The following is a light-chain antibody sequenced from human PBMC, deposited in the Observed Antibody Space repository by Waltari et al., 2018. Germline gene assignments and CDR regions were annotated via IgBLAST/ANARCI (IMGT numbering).Light chain of an antibody. CDR2: DVS. V-gene: IGLV2-14*03. J-gene: IGLJ1*01. CDR3: TSYTTTDTLYV. Sequence: QSALTQPASVSGSPGQSITISCTGTSSDIGSFNYVSWYQQYPGNAPKLIIFDVSNRPSGISDRFSGSKSGNTASLTISGLQAEDEADYICTSYTTTDTLYVFGTGTQVTVL. CDR1: SSDIGSFNY.